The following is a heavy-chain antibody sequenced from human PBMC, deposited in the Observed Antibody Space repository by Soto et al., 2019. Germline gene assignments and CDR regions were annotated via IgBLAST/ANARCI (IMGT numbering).Heavy chain of an antibody. J-gene: IGHJ4*02. V-gene: IGHV1-46*01. D-gene: IGHD6-13*01. CDR3: VFRLAAAKYYFDY. Sequence: ASVKVSCKASGYTFTSYYMHWVRQAPGQGLEWMGIINPSGGSTSYAQKFQGRVTMTRDTSTSTVYMELSSLRSEDTAVYYCVFRLAAAKYYFDYWSQGTLVTVSS. CDR2: INPSGGST. CDR1: GYTFTSYY.